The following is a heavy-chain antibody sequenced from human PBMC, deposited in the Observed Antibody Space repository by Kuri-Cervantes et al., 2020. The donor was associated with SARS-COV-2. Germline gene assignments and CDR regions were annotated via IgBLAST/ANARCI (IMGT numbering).Heavy chain of an antibody. CDR2: INHSGST. J-gene: IGHJ4*02. Sequence: SETLSLTCAVYGGSFSGYYWSWIRQPPGKGLEWIGEINHSGSTNYNPSLESRATISVDTSKNQFSLKLSSVTAADTAVYYCARGRSPGYWGQGTLVTVSS. V-gene: IGHV4-34*01. CDR1: GGSFSGYY. CDR3: ARGRSPGY.